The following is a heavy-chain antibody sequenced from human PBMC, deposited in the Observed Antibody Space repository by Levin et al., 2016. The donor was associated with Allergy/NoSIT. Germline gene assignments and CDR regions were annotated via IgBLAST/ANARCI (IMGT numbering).Heavy chain of an antibody. CDR3: VRDPSTSLWAEYFQH. Sequence: GGSLRLSCAASGFTFSSNWMSWVRQAPGKGLEWVANIKQDGTEKYYVDSVKGRFTISRDNAKNSLFLQMSSLTDEDTAIYYCVRDPSTSLWAEYFQHWGQGTLVTVSS. D-gene: IGHD2-2*01. CDR2: IKQDGTEK. J-gene: IGHJ1*01. V-gene: IGHV3-7*03. CDR1: GFTFSSNW.